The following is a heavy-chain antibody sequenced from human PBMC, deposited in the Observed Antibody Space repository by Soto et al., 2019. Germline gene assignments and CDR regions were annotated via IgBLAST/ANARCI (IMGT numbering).Heavy chain of an antibody. V-gene: IGHV4-4*02. CDR1: SGSISSSNW. Sequence: SETLSLTCAVSSGSISSSNWWSWVRQPPGKGLEWIGEIYHSGSTNYNPSLKSRVTISVDKSKNQFSLKLSSVTAADTAVYYCARAERDLMVRGVITYYFDYWGQGTLVTVSS. J-gene: IGHJ4*02. CDR3: ARAERDLMVRGVITYYFDY. CDR2: IYHSGST. D-gene: IGHD3-10*01.